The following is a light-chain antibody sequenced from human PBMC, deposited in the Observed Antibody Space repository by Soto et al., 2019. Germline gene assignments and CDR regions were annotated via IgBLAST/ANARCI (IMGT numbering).Light chain of an antibody. CDR3: SSYTSRSTVV. Sequence: QSALTQPASVSGSPGQSITISGTGSSSEVGGYNYVSWYQQHPGKAPKLMIYEVSTRPSGVSNRFSGSKSGNTASLTISGVRAEYEAEYYCSSYTSRSTVVFGGGTKLTVL. V-gene: IGLV2-14*01. CDR1: SSEVGGYNY. J-gene: IGLJ2*01. CDR2: EVS.